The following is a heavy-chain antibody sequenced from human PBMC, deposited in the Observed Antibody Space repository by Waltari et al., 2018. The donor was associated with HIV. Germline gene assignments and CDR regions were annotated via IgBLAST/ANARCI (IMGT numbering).Heavy chain of an antibody. CDR1: GASTSSSSYY. Sequence: QLQLQESGPGLVKPSETLSLTCTVSGASTSSSSYYWGWIRRPPGKGLEWIGSIYYSGSTYYNPSLKSRVTISVDTSKNQFSLKLSSVTAADTAVYYCARPIVVGALGYGMDVWGQGTTVTVSS. D-gene: IGHD2-2*01. J-gene: IGHJ6*02. CDR3: ARPIVVGALGYGMDV. V-gene: IGHV4-39*01. CDR2: IYYSGST.